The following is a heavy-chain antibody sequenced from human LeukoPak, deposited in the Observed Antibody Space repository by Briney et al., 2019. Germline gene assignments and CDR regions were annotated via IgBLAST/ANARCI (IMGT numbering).Heavy chain of an antibody. CDR3: ARGYSYGYPY. D-gene: IGHD5-18*01. CDR2: INHSGST. CDR1: GGSFSGYY. Sequence: PSETLSLTCAVYGGSFSGYYWSWIRQPPGKGLEWIGEINHSGSTNYNPSLKSRVTISVDTSKNQFSLKLSSVTAADTAVYYCARGYSYGYPYWGQGTLVTVSS. V-gene: IGHV4-34*01. J-gene: IGHJ4*02.